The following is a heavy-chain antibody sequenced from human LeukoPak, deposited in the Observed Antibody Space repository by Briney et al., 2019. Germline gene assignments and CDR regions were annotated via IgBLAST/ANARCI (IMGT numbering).Heavy chain of an antibody. CDR3: ARMGGGIVVVPAAILFDY. Sequence: GASVKVSCTASGYTFTSYAMHWVRQAPGQRLEWMGWINAGNGNTKYSQKFQGRVTITADESTSTAYMELSSLRSEDTAVYYCARMGGGIVVVPAAILFDYWGQGTLVTVSS. CDR1: GYTFTSYA. J-gene: IGHJ4*02. D-gene: IGHD2-2*02. CDR2: INAGNGNT. V-gene: IGHV1-3*01.